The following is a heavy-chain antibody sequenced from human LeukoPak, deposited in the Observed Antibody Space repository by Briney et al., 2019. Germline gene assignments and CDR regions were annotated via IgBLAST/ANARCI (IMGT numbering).Heavy chain of an antibody. CDR2: ISGSGGST. CDR1: GFTFSSYG. J-gene: IGHJ6*03. CDR3: ARVGGITLALAPSPFPDYNYYYMDV. Sequence: PGGTLRLSCAASGFTFSSYGMSWVRQAPGKGLEWVSAISGSGGSTYYADSVKGRFTISRDNAKKSLYLQMNSLRAEDTAVYYCARVGGITLALAPSPFPDYNYYYMDVWGKGTTVTVSS. V-gene: IGHV3-23*01. D-gene: IGHD3-10*01.